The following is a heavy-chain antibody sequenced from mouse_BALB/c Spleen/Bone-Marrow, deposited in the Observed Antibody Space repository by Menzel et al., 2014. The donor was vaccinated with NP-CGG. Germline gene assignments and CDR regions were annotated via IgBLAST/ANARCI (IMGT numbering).Heavy chain of an antibody. Sequence: LQQPGSELVRPGASVKLSCKASGYTFTSYWMHWVKQRHGQGLEWIGNIYPGSGSTNYDEKFKSKGTLTVDTSSSTAYMHLSSLTSEDSAVYYCTRGGTTAFGYWGQGTTLTVSS. CDR2: IYPGSGST. CDR3: TRGGTTAFGY. D-gene: IGHD1-2*01. J-gene: IGHJ2*01. CDR1: GYTFTSYW. V-gene: IGHV1S22*01.